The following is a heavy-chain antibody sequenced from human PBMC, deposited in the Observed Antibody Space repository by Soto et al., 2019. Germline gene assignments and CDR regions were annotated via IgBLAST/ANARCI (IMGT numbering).Heavy chain of an antibody. CDR2: INPKSGGT. J-gene: IGHJ6*02. CDR1: GYSFTDYH. V-gene: IGHV1-2*04. CDR3: ARGDSTDCSNGVCSFFYNHDMDV. D-gene: IGHD2-8*01. Sequence: QVQLVQSGAEVKKPGASVKVSCKASGYSFTDYHIHWVRQAPGQGLEWLGRINPKSGGTSTAQKFQGWVTMTTDTSISKASMELTRLTSDDTDIYYYARGDSTDCSNGVCSFFYNHDMDVWGQGTTVTVSS.